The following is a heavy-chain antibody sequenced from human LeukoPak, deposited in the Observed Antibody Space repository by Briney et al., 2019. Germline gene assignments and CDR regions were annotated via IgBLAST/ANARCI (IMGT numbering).Heavy chain of an antibody. CDR1: GGTFSSYA. CDR3: VRGPYYYDSSGYRTAHFDY. J-gene: IGHJ4*02. D-gene: IGHD3-22*01. Sequence: SVKVSCKASGGTFSSYAISWVRQAPGQGLEWMGRIIPILGIANYAQKFQGRVTITADKSTSTAYMELSSLRSEDTAVYYCVRGPYYYDSSGYRTAHFDYWGQGTLVTVSS. CDR2: IIPILGIA. V-gene: IGHV1-69*04.